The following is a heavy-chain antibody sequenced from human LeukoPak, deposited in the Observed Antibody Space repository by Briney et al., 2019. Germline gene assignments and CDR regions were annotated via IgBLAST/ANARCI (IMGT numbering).Heavy chain of an antibody. CDR2: INPNSGGT. CDR3: ARKDYYYYGMDV. CDR1: GYTFTGYY. V-gene: IGHV1-2*02. Sequence: GASVKVSCKASGYTFTGYYMHWVRQAPGQGPEWMGWINPNSGGTNYAQKFQGRVTMTRDTSISTAYMELSRLRSDGTAVYYCARKDYYYYGMDVWGQGTTVTVSS. J-gene: IGHJ6*02.